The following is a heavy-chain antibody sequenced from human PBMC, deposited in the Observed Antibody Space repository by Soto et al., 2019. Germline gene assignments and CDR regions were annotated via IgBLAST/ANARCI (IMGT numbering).Heavy chain of an antibody. CDR2: IDPSDSYT. Sequence: PGESLKISCKGSGYSFTSYWISWVRQMPGQGLEWMGRIDPSDSYTNYSPSFQGHVTISADKSISTAYLEWGSLKASDTAMYYCAVIRVAAAGTYYYGMDVWGQGATVTVSS. D-gene: IGHD6-13*01. CDR3: AVIRVAAAGTYYYGMDV. CDR1: GYSFTSYW. J-gene: IGHJ6*02. V-gene: IGHV5-10-1*01.